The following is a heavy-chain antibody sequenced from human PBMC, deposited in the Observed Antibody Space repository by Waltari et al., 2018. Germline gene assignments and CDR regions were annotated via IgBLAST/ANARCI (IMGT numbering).Heavy chain of an antibody. CDR2: INPNSGGT. V-gene: IGHV1-2*06. Sequence: QVQLVQSGAEVKKPGASVKVSCTASGYTFTGYYLHWVRQAPGQELEWRGRINPNSGGTNYAQKFQGRVTMTRDTSISTAYMELSRLRSDDTAAYYCAREVGRYDAFDIWGQGTMVTVSS. J-gene: IGHJ3*02. D-gene: IGHD3-10*01. CDR1: GYTFTGYY. CDR3: AREVGRYDAFDI.